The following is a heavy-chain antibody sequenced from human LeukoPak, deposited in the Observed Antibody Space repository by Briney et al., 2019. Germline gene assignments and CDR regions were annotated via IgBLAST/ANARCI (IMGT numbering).Heavy chain of an antibody. D-gene: IGHD3-22*01. CDR2: INPNSGGT. Sequence: ASVKVSCKASGYTFTGYYMHWLRQAPGQGLEGMGWINPNSGGTDYAQKFQGRVTMTRDTSISTAYMELSRLTSDDTAVYYCARDPGSYYDSSGTEYWGQGTLVTVSS. V-gene: IGHV1-2*02. J-gene: IGHJ4*02. CDR3: ARDPGSYYDSSGTEY. CDR1: GYTFTGYY.